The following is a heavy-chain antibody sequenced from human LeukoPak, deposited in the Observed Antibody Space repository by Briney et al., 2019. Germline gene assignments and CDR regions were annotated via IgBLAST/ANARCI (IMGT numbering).Heavy chain of an antibody. J-gene: IGHJ4*02. CDR3: ARVVPGWELPD. V-gene: IGHV1-18*01. Sequence: ASVKVSCNASGYTFTSYGISWVRQAPGQGLEWMRWISAYNGNTNYAQKLQGRVTMTTDTSTSTAYMELRSLRSDDTAVYYCARVVPGWELPDWGQGTLVTVSS. CDR1: GYTFTSYG. CDR2: ISAYNGNT. D-gene: IGHD1-26*01.